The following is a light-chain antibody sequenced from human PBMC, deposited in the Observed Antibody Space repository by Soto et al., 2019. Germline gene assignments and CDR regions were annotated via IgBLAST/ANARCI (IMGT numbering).Light chain of an antibody. CDR2: GAS. J-gene: IGKJ1*01. Sequence: EIVLTQSPGTLSLSPGERATLSCRASQSVSNNYLAWYQQKPGQAPRLLIYGASNRATGIPDRFSGSASGTEFTLTISSLQSEDFAVYYCQQYNNWPRTFGQGTKVDIK. CDR1: QSVSNN. CDR3: QQYNNWPRT. V-gene: IGKV3D-15*01.